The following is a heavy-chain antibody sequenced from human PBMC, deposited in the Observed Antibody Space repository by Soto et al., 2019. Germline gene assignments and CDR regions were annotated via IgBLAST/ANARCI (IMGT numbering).Heavy chain of an antibody. CDR1: GFTFSIFR. Sequence: EVQLVESGGGLVQPGGSLRLSWAASGFTFSIFRMSWVRQAPGKGLEWISYVNAAANDIYYTDSVRGRFTISRDNAKNSLYLQMNSLRDDDTAVYYCVRDRMWEQWLGPHDAFEIWGQGTMVTVS. J-gene: IGHJ3*02. CDR3: VRDRMWEQWLGPHDAFEI. D-gene: IGHD6-19*01. CDR2: VNAAANDI. V-gene: IGHV3-48*02.